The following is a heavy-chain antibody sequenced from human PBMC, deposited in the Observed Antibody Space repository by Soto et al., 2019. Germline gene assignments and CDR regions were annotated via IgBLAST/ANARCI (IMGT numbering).Heavy chain of an antibody. V-gene: IGHV1-69*02. CDR1: GGTFSSYT. J-gene: IGHJ4*02. CDR2: IIPILGIA. CDR3: ASSGIVVVPAATLDG. Sequence: QVQLVQSGAEVKKPGSSVKVSCKASGGTFSSYTISWVRQAPGQGLEWMGRIIPILGIANYAQKFQGTVTITANKSTSTAYMELSSLRSEDTAVYYCASSGIVVVPAATLDGWGQGTLVTVSS. D-gene: IGHD2-2*01.